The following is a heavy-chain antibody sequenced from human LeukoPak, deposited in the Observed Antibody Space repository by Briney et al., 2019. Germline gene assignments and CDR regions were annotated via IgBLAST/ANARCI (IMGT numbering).Heavy chain of an antibody. CDR2: IWYDGSNK. Sequence: GGSLRLSCAASGFTFSSYGMHWVRQAPGKGLEWVAVIWYDGSNKYYADSVKGRFTISRDNSKYTLYLQMNSLRAEDTAVYYCARDTYYYDSSGYRFDYWGQGTLVTVSS. CDR3: ARDTYYYDSSGYRFDY. CDR1: GFTFSSYG. V-gene: IGHV3-33*01. D-gene: IGHD3-22*01. J-gene: IGHJ4*02.